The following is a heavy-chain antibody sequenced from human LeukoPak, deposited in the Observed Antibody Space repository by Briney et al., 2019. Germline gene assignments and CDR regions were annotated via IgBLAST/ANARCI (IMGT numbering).Heavy chain of an antibody. D-gene: IGHD3-22*01. V-gene: IGHV1-3*01. CDR1: GYTFTSYA. CDR3: AITYYSDSSGYRDAFDI. CDR2: INGGNGYT. J-gene: IGHJ3*02. Sequence: GASVKVSCKASGYTFTSYAMHWVRQAPGQRLEWMGWINGGNGYTKYSQKFQGRVTITRDTSASTAYMDLSSLRSEDTAVYYCAITYYSDSSGYRDAFDIWGQGTMVTVSS.